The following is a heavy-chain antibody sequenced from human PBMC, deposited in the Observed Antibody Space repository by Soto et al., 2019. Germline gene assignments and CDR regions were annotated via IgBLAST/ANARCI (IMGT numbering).Heavy chain of an antibody. D-gene: IGHD3-3*01. CDR2: ISSSSSTI. J-gene: IGHJ6*02. CDR1: GFTFSSYS. V-gene: IGHV3-48*02. Sequence: GGSLRLSCAASGFTFSSYSMNWVRQAPGKGLEWVSYISSSSSTIYYADSVKGRFTISRDNAKNSLYLQMNSLRDEDTAVYYCARMFRYYDFWSGYSGYYGMDVWGQGTTVTVS. CDR3: ARMFRYYDFWSGYSGYYGMDV.